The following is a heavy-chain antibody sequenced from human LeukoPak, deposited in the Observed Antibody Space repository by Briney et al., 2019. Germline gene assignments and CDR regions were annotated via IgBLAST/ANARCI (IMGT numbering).Heavy chain of an antibody. CDR2: ISSSSSTI. CDR1: GFTFSSYS. CDR3: ARDQGAITIFGVGVPDAFDI. D-gene: IGHD3-3*01. J-gene: IGHJ3*02. V-gene: IGHV3-48*01. Sequence: SGGSLRLSCAASGFTFSSYSMNWVRQAPGKGLEWVSYISSSSSTIYYADSVKGRFTISRDNAKNSLYLQMNSLRAEDTAVYYCARDQGAITIFGVGVPDAFDIWGQGTMVTVSS.